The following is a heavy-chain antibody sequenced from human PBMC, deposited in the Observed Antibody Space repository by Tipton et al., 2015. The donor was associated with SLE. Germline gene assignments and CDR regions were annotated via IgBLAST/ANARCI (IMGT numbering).Heavy chain of an antibody. CDR1: GGSIISCY. J-gene: IGHJ4*02. CDR3: ARSNEARGVIDY. V-gene: IGHV4-59*01. D-gene: IGHD3-10*01. CDR2: IYNSGST. Sequence: TLSLTCIVSGGSIISCYWSWIRQPPGKGLEWIGYIYNSGSTNYNPSLKSRVTISVDTSKNQFSLKLSSVTAADTAVYYCARSNEARGVIDYWGQGTLVTVSS.